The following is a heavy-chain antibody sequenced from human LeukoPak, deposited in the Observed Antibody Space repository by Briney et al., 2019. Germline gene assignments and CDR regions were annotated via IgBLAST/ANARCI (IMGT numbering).Heavy chain of an antibody. CDR2: INTNTGNP. V-gene: IGHV7-4-1*02. J-gene: IGHJ4*02. CDR3: ARGSLSLIYDSPDY. Sequence: ASVKVSCKASGYTFTSYAMNWVRQAPGQGLEWMGWINTNTGNPTYAQGFTGRFVFSLDTSVSTAYLQINSLKAEDTAVYYCARGSLSLIYDSPDYWGQGTLVTVSS. CDR1: GYTFTSYA. D-gene: IGHD3-22*01.